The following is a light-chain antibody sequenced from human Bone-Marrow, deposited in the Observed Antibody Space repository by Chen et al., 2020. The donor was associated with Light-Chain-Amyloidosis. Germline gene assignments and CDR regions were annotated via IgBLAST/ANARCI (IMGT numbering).Light chain of an antibody. CDR2: RDT. CDR1: DLPTKY. Sequence: SYELTQPPSVSVSPGQTARITCSGDDLPTKYAYWYQQKPGQAPVLVIHRDTERPSGISERFSGSSSGTTATLTISGVQAEDEADYHFQSADSSCTYEVIFGGGTKLTVL. V-gene: IGLV3-25*03. CDR3: QSADSSCTYEVI. J-gene: IGLJ2*01.